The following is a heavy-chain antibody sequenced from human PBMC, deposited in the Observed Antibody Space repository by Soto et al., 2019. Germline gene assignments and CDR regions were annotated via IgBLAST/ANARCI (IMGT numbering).Heavy chain of an antibody. CDR2: ISGSDGRT. D-gene: IGHD2-15*01. V-gene: IGHV3-23*01. Sequence: EVHLLESGGGLVQPGGSLRLSCAASGFNFSNYAMNWVRQAPGKGLEWVSAISGSDGRTYYADSVKGRFTISRDNSKNTLYLQMNSLRAEDSALYYCAKRYCSSGSCYTYNDWRYYMDVWGKGTTVTVSS. CDR1: GFNFSNYA. CDR3: AKRYCSSGSCYTYNDWRYYMDV. J-gene: IGHJ6*03.